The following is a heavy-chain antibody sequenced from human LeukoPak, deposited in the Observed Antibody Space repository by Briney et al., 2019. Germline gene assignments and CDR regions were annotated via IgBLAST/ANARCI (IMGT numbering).Heavy chain of an antibody. Sequence: SGTLSLTCAVSGGSISSSNWWSWVRQPPGKGLEWIGEIYHSGSTNYNPSLKSRLTMSIDTSKNQFFLSLNAVTAADTAVYYCARTALALMTGVFDMLGEGT. CDR2: IYHSGST. CDR1: GGSISSSNW. V-gene: IGHV4-4*02. D-gene: IGHD3-9*01. CDR3: ARTALALMTGVFDM. J-gene: IGHJ3*02.